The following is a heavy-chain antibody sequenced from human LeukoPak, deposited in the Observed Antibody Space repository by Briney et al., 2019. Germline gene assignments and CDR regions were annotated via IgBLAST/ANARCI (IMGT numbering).Heavy chain of an antibody. D-gene: IGHD3-3*01. CDR1: GFTFSTYA. CDR2: ISSNGGST. Sequence: PGGSLRLSCAASGFTFSTYAMHWVRQAPGKGLEYVSAISSNGGSTFYANSVKGRFTISRDNSKNTLSLQMGSLRAEDMAVYYFARGEYDFWSGYYPLYYWGQGTLVTVFS. J-gene: IGHJ4*02. V-gene: IGHV3-64*01. CDR3: ARGEYDFWSGYYPLYY.